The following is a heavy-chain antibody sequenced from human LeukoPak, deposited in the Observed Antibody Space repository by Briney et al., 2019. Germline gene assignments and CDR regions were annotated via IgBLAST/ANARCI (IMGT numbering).Heavy chain of an antibody. CDR1: GFTFSSYA. V-gene: IGHV3-30-3*01. J-gene: IGHJ4*02. Sequence: GGSLRLSCAASGFTFSSYAMHWVRQAPGKGLEWVAVISYDGSNKYYADSVKGRFTISRDNSKNTLYLQMNSLRAGDTAVYYCARRSGGSLDYWGQGTLVTVSS. D-gene: IGHD3-16*01. CDR3: ARRSGGSLDY. CDR2: ISYDGSNK.